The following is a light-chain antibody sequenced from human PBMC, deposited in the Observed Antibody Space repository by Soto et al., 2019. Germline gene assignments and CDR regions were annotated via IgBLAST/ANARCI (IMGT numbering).Light chain of an antibody. J-gene: IGKJ5*01. CDR3: QQYSGSPIT. CDR2: GAS. Sequence: TQSPATLSVSPVERASRGFGASQSVGNNLAWYRQKPGQAPRLLVYGASTRATATPDRFSGSGSGTDFTLTIAGLEPADSGMYYCQQYSGSPITFGQGTRLEI. CDR1: QSVGNN. V-gene: IGKV3-20*01.